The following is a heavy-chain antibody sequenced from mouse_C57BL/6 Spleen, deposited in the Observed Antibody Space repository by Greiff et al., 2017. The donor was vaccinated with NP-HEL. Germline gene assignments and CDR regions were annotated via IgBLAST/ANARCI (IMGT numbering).Heavy chain of an antibody. CDR1: GYTFTSYW. CDR2: IHPSDSDT. Sequence: QVQLQQPGAELVKPGASVKVSCKASGYTFTSYWMHWVKQRPGQGLEWIGRIHPSDSDTNYNQKFKGKATLTVDKSSSTANMQLSRLTSEDSAVYYCAGGIDYSNYADYWGQGTSVTVSS. D-gene: IGHD2-5*01. CDR3: AGGIDYSNYADY. V-gene: IGHV1-74*01. J-gene: IGHJ4*01.